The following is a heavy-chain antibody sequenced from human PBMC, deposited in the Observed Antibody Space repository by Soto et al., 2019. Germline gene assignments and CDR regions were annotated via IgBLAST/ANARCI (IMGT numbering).Heavy chain of an antibody. D-gene: IGHD2-15*01. CDR1: GFTFSNYW. Sequence: EVQLVESGGDLVQPGGSLRLSCAASGFTFSNYWMHWVRQAPGKGLVWVSRINGDGSSTNYADSVKGRFTISRENAKDTLYLHMNSLRAEDTAVYYCTRASYSAGVVGYWGQGTLVTVSS. CDR3: TRASYSAGVVGY. V-gene: IGHV3-74*01. J-gene: IGHJ4*02. CDR2: INGDGSST.